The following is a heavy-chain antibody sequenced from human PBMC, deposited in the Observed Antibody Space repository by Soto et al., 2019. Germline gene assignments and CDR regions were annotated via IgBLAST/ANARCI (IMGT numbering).Heavy chain of an antibody. CDR2: IYYSGST. CDR3: ARDHRLWSRRAGWDCFDS. V-gene: IGHV4-59*01. J-gene: IGHJ4*02. Sequence: ETLSLTCTVSGASIRSYDWSWIRQPPGKGLEWIGYIYYSGSTNYLPSLKSRVTISVDTSKYLYSMKLSSVAAADSAVYCCARDHRLWSRRAGWDCFDSWGQGTLVTVSS. D-gene: IGHD2-8*02. CDR1: GASIRSYD.